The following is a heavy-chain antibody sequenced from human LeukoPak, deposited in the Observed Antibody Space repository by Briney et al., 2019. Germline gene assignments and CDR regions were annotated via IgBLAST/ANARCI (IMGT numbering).Heavy chain of an antibody. J-gene: IGHJ4*02. CDR2: IIPIFGTA. CDR3: ASGGYSYGYRGNY. D-gene: IGHD5-18*01. CDR1: GGTVSSYA. Sequence: SVKVSCKASGGTVSSYAISWVRQAPGQGLEWMGGIIPIFGTANYAQKFQGRVTITADESTSTAYMELSSLRSEDTAVYYCASGGYSYGYRGNYWGQGTLVTVSS. V-gene: IGHV1-69*13.